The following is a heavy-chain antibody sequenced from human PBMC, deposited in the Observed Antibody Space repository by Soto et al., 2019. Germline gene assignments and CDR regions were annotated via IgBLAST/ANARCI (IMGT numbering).Heavy chain of an antibody. CDR2: IYTSGST. CDR3: ARGNVRWPPYGMDV. Sequence: SETLSLTCTVSGGSISSYYWSWIRQPAGKGLEWIGRIYTSGSTNYNPSLKSRVTMSVDTSKSQFSLKLSSVTAADTAVYYCARGNVRWPPYGMDVWGQGTTVTVSS. J-gene: IGHJ6*02. CDR1: GGSISSYY. V-gene: IGHV4-4*07. D-gene: IGHD2-15*01.